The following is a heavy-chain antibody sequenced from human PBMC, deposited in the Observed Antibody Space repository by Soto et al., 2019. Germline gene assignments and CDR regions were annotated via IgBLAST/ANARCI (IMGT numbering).Heavy chain of an antibody. Sequence: ASETLSLTCTVSGGSISSSSYYWGWIRQPPGKGLEWIGSIYYSGSTYYNPSLKSPVTLSVDTSKNQFSLKLSSVTAADTAVYYCARGPSYYGGLFDYWGQGTLVTVSS. CDR2: IYYSGST. D-gene: IGHD4-17*01. J-gene: IGHJ4*02. CDR1: GGSISSSSYY. CDR3: ARGPSYYGGLFDY. V-gene: IGHV4-39*01.